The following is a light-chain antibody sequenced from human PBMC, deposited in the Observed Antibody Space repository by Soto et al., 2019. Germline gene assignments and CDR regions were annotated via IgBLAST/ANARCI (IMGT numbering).Light chain of an antibody. V-gene: IGLV2-8*01. J-gene: IGLJ2*01. CDR1: SSDVGGYNY. Sequence: QSALTQPPSESGSPGQSVTISCTGTSSDVGGYNYVSWYQQHPGKAPKLMIYEVSKRSSGVPDRFSGSKSGNTASLTVSGLQAEDEADYYCSSYAGSNNHVVFGGGTKVTVL. CDR2: EVS. CDR3: SSYAGSNNHVV.